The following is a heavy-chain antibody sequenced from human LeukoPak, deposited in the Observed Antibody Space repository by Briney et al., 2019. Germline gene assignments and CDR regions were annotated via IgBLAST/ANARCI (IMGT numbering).Heavy chain of an antibody. V-gene: IGHV3-7*05. D-gene: IGHD1-26*01. Sequence: GGSLRLSCAASGFTFDDYAMHWVRQAPGKGLEWVANIKQEGSEKYYVDSVKGRFTISRDNAKNSLYLQMNSLRAEDTAVYYCAREGSGSYYFDYWGQGTLVTVSS. J-gene: IGHJ4*02. CDR2: IKQEGSEK. CDR1: GFTFDDYA. CDR3: AREGSGSYYFDY.